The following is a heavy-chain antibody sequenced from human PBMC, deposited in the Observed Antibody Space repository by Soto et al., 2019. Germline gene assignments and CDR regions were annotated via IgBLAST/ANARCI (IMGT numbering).Heavy chain of an antibody. CDR1: GFIFRDAW. CDR2: VKSKSEGGTT. V-gene: IGHV3-15*05. CDR3: VAGSPFEY. Sequence: PGGSLSLSCAASGFIFRDAWISWVRQAPGKGLEWIGRVKSKSEGGTTDYAALVKGRFTVSRDDSINTVSLQMDSLKMEDTAVYFCVAGSPFEYWRKGTLVTVSS. J-gene: IGHJ4*02. D-gene: IGHD2-21*01.